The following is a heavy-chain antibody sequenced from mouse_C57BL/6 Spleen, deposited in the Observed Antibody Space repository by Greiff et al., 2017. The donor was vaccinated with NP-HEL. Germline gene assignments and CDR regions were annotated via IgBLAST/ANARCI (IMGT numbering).Heavy chain of an antibody. CDR1: GYTFTSYW. CDR2: IYPSDSET. V-gene: IGHV1-61*01. J-gene: IGHJ4*01. D-gene: IGHD1-1*01. Sequence: VQLQQPGAELVRPGSSVKLSCKASGYTFTSYWMDWVKQRPGQGLEWIGNIYPSDSETHYNQKFKDKATLTVDKSSSTAYMQLSSLTSEDSAVYYCARGPYYYGSPYAMDYWGQGTSVTVSS. CDR3: ARGPYYYGSPYAMDY.